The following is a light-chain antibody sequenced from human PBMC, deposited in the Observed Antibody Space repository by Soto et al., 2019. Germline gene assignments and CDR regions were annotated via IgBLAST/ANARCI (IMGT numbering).Light chain of an antibody. Sequence: DIQMTQSPSSLSASVGDRVTITCRASQSISSYLNWYQQKPGKAPKLLIYAASSLQSGVPSRFSGSGSGTDLNLTISSLQPEDRATYYCQQSYSTPLTIGGGNKVEIK. J-gene: IGKJ4*01. V-gene: IGKV1-39*01. CDR2: AAS. CDR3: QQSYSTPLT. CDR1: QSISSY.